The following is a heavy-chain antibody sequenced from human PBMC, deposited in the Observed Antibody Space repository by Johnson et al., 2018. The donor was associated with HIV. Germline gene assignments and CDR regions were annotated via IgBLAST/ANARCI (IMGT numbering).Heavy chain of an antibody. CDR3: ARDRVWFGELYAFDI. Sequence: QVQLVESGGGVVQPGRSLRLSCAASGFTFSSYAMHWVRQAPGKGLEWVAIIYYDGTNKYYADSVKGRFTISRDNSKNTLYLQMNSLRAEDTAVYYCARDRVWFGELYAFDIWGQGTMVTVSS. CDR1: GFTFSSYA. V-gene: IGHV3-30*03. J-gene: IGHJ3*02. CDR2: IYYDGTNK. D-gene: IGHD3-10*01.